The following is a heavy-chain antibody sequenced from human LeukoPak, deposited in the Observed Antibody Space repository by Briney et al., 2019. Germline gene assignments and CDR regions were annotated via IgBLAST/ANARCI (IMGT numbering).Heavy chain of an antibody. CDR3: ARVLSGSWDWFDP. J-gene: IGHJ5*02. Sequence: GGSLRLSCAASGFTLSNHWMSWVRQAPGKGLEWVSRINPDGSTTTYADSVEGRLTISRDNAENTAYLQVNSLRAEDTAIYYCARVLSGSWDWFDPWGQGTLVTVSS. CDR2: INPDGSTT. CDR1: GFTLSNHW. D-gene: IGHD3-22*01. V-gene: IGHV3-74*03.